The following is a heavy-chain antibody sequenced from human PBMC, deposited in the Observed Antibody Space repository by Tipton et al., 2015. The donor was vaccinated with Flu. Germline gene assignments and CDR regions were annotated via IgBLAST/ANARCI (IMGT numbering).Heavy chain of an antibody. Sequence: SLRLSCTASGFTFSMTAMHWVRQVPGKGLEWVALVLGDGNNKYYADSVKGRFTISRDNSKNTLYLHMDSLRAEDTAIYYCAKVIPEIVSGLDYWGQGTLVTVSS. CDR2: VLGDGNNK. D-gene: IGHD5/OR15-5a*01. J-gene: IGHJ4*02. CDR3: AKVIPEIVSGLDY. CDR1: GFTFSMTA. V-gene: IGHV3-30-3*01.